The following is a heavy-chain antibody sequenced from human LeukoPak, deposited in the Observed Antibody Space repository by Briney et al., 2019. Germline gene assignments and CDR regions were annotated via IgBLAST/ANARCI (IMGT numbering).Heavy chain of an antibody. J-gene: IGHJ5*01. CDR3: ARLESSSWYRGWFDS. V-gene: IGHV4-39*01. CDR1: GGSISSSSYY. D-gene: IGHD6-13*01. Sequence: SETLSLTCTVSGGSISSSSYYWVWIPPPPGKGLECIGRIYYSGTTYYNPSLKSRVTISVDTSNNQFSLKLSSVTAADTAVYYCARLESSSWYRGWFDSWGQGTLVTVSS. CDR2: IYYSGTT.